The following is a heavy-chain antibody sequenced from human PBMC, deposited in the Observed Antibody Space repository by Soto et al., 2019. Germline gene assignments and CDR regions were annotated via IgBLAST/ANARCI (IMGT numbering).Heavy chain of an antibody. J-gene: IGHJ4*02. CDR2: IYSGGST. V-gene: IGHV3-66*01. CDR1: GFTVSTKY. D-gene: IGHD3-16*01. Sequence: EVQLVESGGGLVQPGGSLRLSCAASGFTVSTKYMSWVRQAPGKGLEWVSVIYSGGSTFYADSVRGRFTISRDNSKNTVTVQMSSLRAEGTAVYYCARDPWAADYWGQGTLVTVSS. CDR3: ARDPWAADY.